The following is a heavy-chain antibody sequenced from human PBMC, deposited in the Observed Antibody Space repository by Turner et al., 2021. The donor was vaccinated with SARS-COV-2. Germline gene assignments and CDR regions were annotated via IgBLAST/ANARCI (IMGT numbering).Heavy chain of an antibody. CDR1: GGSISSFY. Sequence: QVQLQESGPGLVTPSETLSLTCTVSGGSISSFYWSWIRQPAGKGLEWIGRIYTSGSTYYNPSLKSRVTISVDTSKNQFSLKLSSVTAADTAVYYCARLVRRAEYYFDYWGQGTLVTVSS. D-gene: IGHD3-10*01. CDR2: IYTSGST. J-gene: IGHJ4*02. V-gene: IGHV4-4*07. CDR3: ARLVRRAEYYFDY.